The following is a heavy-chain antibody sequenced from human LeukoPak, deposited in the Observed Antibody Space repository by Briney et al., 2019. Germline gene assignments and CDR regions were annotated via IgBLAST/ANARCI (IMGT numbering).Heavy chain of an antibody. V-gene: IGHV4-59*01. CDR2: IYYSGST. CDR3: ARTPTRGSFDY. D-gene: IGHD2-15*01. J-gene: IGHJ4*02. CDR1: GGSISSYY. Sequence: SETLSLTCTVSGGSISSYYWSWLRQPPGKGLEWIAYIYYSGSTKYNPSLKSRVTISVDTSKNQFSLKLSSVTPADTAVYYCARTPTRGSFDYWGQGTLVTVSS.